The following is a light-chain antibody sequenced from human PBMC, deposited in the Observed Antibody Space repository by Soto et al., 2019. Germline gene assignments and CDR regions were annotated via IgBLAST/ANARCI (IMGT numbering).Light chain of an antibody. CDR3: QQYNNWLWT. Sequence: EIVMTQSPATLSVSPGERATLSCRASQSVNSNLVWYQQKPGQAPRLLIYGASTRATGIPGRFSGSGYGTEFALPISSLQSEDVAVYYCQQYNNWLWTFGQGTKVEIK. CDR2: GAS. CDR1: QSVNSN. J-gene: IGKJ1*01. V-gene: IGKV3-15*01.